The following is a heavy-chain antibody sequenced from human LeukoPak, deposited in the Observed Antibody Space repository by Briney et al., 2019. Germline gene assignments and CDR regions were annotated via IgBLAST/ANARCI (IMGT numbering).Heavy chain of an antibody. CDR1: SGSISSSNW. V-gene: IGHV4-4*02. Sequence: QASETLSLTCAVSSGSISSSNWWSWVRQPPGKGLEWIGEIYHSGSTNYNPSLKSRVTISVDKSKNQFSLRLSSVTAADTAVYYCTTRRAGTPGLDYWGQGTLVTVSS. CDR3: TTRRAGTPGLDY. CDR2: IYHSGST. J-gene: IGHJ4*02. D-gene: IGHD6-19*01.